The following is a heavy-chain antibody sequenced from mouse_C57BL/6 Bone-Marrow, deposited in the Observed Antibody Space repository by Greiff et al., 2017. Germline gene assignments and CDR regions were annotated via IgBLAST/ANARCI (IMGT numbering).Heavy chain of an antibody. CDR1: GFNIKAAY. D-gene: IGHD4-1*01. CDR2: FDPENVDT. CDR3: TTGQDGDWDGDFDY. J-gene: IGHJ2*01. V-gene: IGHV14-4*01. Sequence: VQLQQSGAELVRPGASVKLPSTPSGFNIKAAYMHWVRQRPEQGRAWFGWFDPENVDTESASKFQGKATITAETTSNTAYLQLSSLTSEDTAVYYCTTGQDGDWDGDFDYWGQGTTLTVSA.